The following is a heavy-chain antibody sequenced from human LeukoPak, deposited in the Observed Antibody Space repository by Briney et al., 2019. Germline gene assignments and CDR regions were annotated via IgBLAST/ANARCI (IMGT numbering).Heavy chain of an antibody. D-gene: IGHD3-3*01. V-gene: IGHV4-39*01. Sequence: SETLSLTCTVSGGSISSSSYYWGWIRQPRGKGLEWIVSIYYSGSTYYNPSLKSRVTIAVNTDKNKFFRKLRYVNAAGAAVYYCARARRITIFGVVTGNAFDIWGQGTMVTVSS. CDR1: GGSISSSSYY. CDR2: IYYSGST. CDR3: ARARRITIFGVVTGNAFDI. J-gene: IGHJ3*02.